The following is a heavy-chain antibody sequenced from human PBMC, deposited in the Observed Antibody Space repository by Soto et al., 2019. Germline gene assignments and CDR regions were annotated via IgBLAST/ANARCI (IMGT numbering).Heavy chain of an antibody. D-gene: IGHD4-17*01. J-gene: IGHJ6*02. CDR1: GYTFTSYG. CDR3: ARDVRSHDYGHYYYGMDV. V-gene: IGHV1-18*01. Sequence: QVQLVQSGAEVNKPGASVKVSCKASGYTFTSYGISWVRQAPGQGLEWMGWMSIYNGNTNYAQKLQGRVTMTTDTSTSTAYMELRSLRSDDTAVYYCARDVRSHDYGHYYYGMDVWGQGTTVTVSS. CDR2: MSIYNGNT.